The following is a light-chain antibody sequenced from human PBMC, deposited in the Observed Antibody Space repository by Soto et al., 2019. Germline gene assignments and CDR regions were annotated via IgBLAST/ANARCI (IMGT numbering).Light chain of an antibody. CDR1: QSLLHRNGYNY. J-gene: IGKJ4*01. CDR3: MQALETPLT. V-gene: IGKV2-28*01. Sequence: DIVMTQSPLSLPVTPGEPASISCRSSQSLLHRNGYNYLNGSLQKPGQSPQLLIYLGFNRASGVPDRFSGSGSGTDFTLKISRVEAEDVGVYYCMQALETPLTFGGGTKVDIK. CDR2: LGF.